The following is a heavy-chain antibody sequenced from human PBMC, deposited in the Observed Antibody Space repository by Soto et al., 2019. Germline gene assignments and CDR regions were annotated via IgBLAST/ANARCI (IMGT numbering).Heavy chain of an antibody. CDR2: ISAYNGNT. Sequence: GASVTVSWTASGYTFDSCGIIWVRQAPGKGLEWMGWISAYNGNTNYAQKLQGRVTMTTDTSTSTAYMELRSLRSDDTAVYYCAINQMVRGILYYYSVLDLLVQGSTVTGS. D-gene: IGHD3-10*01. CDR1: GYTFDSCG. V-gene: IGHV1-18*01. J-gene: IGHJ6*02. CDR3: AINQMVRGILYYYSVLDL.